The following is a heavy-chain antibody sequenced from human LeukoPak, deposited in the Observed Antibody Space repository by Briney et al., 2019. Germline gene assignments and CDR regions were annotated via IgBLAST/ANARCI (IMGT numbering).Heavy chain of an antibody. D-gene: IGHD1-26*01. CDR3: ARHSGSYLKSALHI. CDR1: GGSITQTNY. CDR2: MYYSGST. J-gene: IGHJ3*02. Sequence: PETLSLTCDGPGGSITQTNYWTWVPQPPGKGLKWIGGMYYSGSTYHNPSLKSRVTISVDTSKNQFSLGLTSVTAADTAVYYCARHSGSYLKSALHIWGQGTMVTVSS. V-gene: IGHV4-39*01.